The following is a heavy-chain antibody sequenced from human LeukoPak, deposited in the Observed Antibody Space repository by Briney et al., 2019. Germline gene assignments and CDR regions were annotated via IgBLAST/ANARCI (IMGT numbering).Heavy chain of an antibody. D-gene: IGHD3-10*02. V-gene: IGHV4-34*01. J-gene: IGHJ6*03. Sequence: TSETLSLTCAVYGGSFSGYYWSWIHQPPGKGLEWIGEINHSGSTNYNPSLKSRVTISVDTSKNQFSLKLGSVTAADTAVYYCARLFQYYYYYYYMDVWGKGTTVNVSS. CDR2: INHSGST. CDR1: GGSFSGYY. CDR3: ARLFQYYYYYYYMDV.